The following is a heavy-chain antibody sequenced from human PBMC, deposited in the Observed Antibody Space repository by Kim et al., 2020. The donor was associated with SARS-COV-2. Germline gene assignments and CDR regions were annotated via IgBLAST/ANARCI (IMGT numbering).Heavy chain of an antibody. V-gene: IGHV3-23*01. Sequence: ARGTNTYYTTSVEGRLPISGDKSRNTEYLQMNSLRAEDTAVYYCAKRMDVWGKGTTVIVSS. J-gene: IGHJ6*03. CDR2: ARGTNT. CDR3: AKRMDV.